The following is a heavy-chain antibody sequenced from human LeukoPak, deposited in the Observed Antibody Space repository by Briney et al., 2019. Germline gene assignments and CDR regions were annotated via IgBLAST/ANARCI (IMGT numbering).Heavy chain of an antibody. D-gene: IGHD3-16*01. CDR1: GFTFSDTW. V-gene: IGHV3-74*01. J-gene: IGHJ3*02. CDR3: ARDDHWGYAFDI. CDR2: IRSDGSDT. Sequence: GGSLRLSCAASGFTFSDTWMHWVRQAPGEGPVWVSRIRSDGSDTRYAESVKGRFTISRDNAKNTLYLQMNSLRAEDTAVYYCARDDHWGYAFDIWGQGTMVTVSS.